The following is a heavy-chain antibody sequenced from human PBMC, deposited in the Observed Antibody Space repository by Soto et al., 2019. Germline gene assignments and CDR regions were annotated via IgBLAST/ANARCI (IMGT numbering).Heavy chain of an antibody. CDR1: GGSFSGYY. J-gene: IGHJ4*02. V-gene: IGHV4-34*01. CDR2: INHSGST. D-gene: IGHD3-9*01. CDR3: GRLEGLATISYYFDY. Sequence: TLSLTCAVYGGSFSGYYWSWIRQPPGKGLEWIGEINHSGSTNYNPSLKSRVTISVDTSKNQFSLKLMSLSAADTAVYYCGRLEGLATISYYFDYWGQGALV.